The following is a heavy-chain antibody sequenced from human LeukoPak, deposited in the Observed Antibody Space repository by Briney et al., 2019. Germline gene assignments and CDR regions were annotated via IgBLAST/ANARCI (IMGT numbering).Heavy chain of an antibody. CDR3: ARDPKQLTYFDY. D-gene: IGHD6-13*01. V-gene: IGHV3-21*01. CDR1: GFTFSSYS. J-gene: IGHJ4*02. CDR2: ISSSSSYI. Sequence: GGSLRLSCAASGFTFSSYSMNWVRQAPGKGLEWVSSISSSSSYIYYADSVKGQFTISRDNAKNSLYLQMNSLRAEDTAVYYCARDPKQLTYFDYWGQGTLVTVSS.